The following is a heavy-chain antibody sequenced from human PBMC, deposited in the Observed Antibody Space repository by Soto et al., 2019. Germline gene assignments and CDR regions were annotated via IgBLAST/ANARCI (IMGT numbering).Heavy chain of an antibody. J-gene: IGHJ4*02. CDR3: AREFKGLALAGTTFGY. Sequence: QVQLVESGGGVVQPGRSLRLSCAASGFTFSSYAMHWVRQAPGKGLEWVAVISYDGSNKYYADSVKGRFTISRDNSKNTLYLQMNSLRAEDTAVYYCAREFKGLALAGTTFGYWGQGTLVTVSS. CDR2: ISYDGSNK. CDR1: GFTFSSYA. V-gene: IGHV3-30-3*01. D-gene: IGHD6-19*01.